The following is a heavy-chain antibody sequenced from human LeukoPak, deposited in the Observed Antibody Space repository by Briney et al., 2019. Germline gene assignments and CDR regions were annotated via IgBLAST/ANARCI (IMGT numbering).Heavy chain of an antibody. CDR1: ADSLSSSRSY. D-gene: IGHD2-15*01. CDR2: VSYNGRT. V-gene: IGHV4-39*01. J-gene: IGHJ4*02. Sequence: SETLSLACSVSADSLSSSRSYWGWIRQPPGTGLEWVGTVSYNGRTYYNPSLKSRVAISIDTSKNLFSMNLTSMTAADTAFYFCARHRGGGAYSSDHWSQATLVTVSS. CDR3: ARHRGGGAYSSDH.